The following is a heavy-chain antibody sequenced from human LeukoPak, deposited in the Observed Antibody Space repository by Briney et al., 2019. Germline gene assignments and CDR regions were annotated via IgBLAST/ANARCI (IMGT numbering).Heavy chain of an antibody. CDR1: GGSFISEA. CDR3: GRKAGDCGGGSCYSIDY. V-gene: IGHV1-69*05. Sequence: ASVKVSCKAFGGSFISEALSWVRQAPGQGLEWMGGIIPIFGTANYAQKFQGRVTITTDESTSTAYMEVSSLRSEDTAVYYCGRKAGDCGGGSCYSIDYWGQGTLVTVSS. D-gene: IGHD2-15*01. J-gene: IGHJ4*02. CDR2: IIPIFGTA.